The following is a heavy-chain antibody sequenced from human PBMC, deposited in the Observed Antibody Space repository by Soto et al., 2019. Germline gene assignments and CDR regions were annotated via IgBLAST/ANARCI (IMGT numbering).Heavy chain of an antibody. Sequence: SETLSLTCTVSGGSISSGDYYWSWIRQPPGKGLEWIGYIYYSGSTYYNPSLKSRVTISVDTSKNQFSLKLSSVTAAATAVYYCARPYYGDNAFDIWGQGTMVTVSS. J-gene: IGHJ3*02. CDR3: ARPYYGDNAFDI. CDR1: GGSISSGDYY. CDR2: IYYSGST. D-gene: IGHD4-17*01. V-gene: IGHV4-30-4*01.